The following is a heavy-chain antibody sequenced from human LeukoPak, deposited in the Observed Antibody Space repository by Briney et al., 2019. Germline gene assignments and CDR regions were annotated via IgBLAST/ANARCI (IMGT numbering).Heavy chain of an antibody. V-gene: IGHV3-23*01. J-gene: IGHJ4*02. CDR1: GFSFSNYA. CDR2: ILGSGGGT. CDR3: AKDETISGVNYFYY. Sequence: GGSLRFSGAASGFSFSNYAMSWVRQAPGEGLKWVSGILGSGGGTFYADSVKGRFTISRDNSENTLFLQMNSLRAEDTAVYYCAKDETISGVNYFYYWGQGTLVTVSS. D-gene: IGHD3-3*01.